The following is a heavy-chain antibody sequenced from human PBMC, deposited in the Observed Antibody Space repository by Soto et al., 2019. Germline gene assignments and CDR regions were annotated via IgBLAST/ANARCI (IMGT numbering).Heavy chain of an antibody. CDR3: ARDVSGPGATYVMDV. V-gene: IGHV1-46*01. J-gene: IGHJ6*02. D-gene: IGHD2-2*01. Sequence: EASVKVSCKAPGDTFTSYYLNWVRQAPGQGLEWMGVINPHGGSTKYAQKFQGRVTLTRDMSTSTVYMELTSLTYDDTAVYYCARDVSGPGATYVMDVWGQGTTVTVSS. CDR1: GDTFTSYY. CDR2: INPHGGST.